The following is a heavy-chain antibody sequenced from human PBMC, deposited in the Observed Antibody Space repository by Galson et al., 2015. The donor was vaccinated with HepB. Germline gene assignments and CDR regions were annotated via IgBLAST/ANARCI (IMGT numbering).Heavy chain of an antibody. J-gene: IGHJ6*03. V-gene: IGHV7-4-1*02. CDR3: ARSIYYYGSGSYLYYYYYYMDV. D-gene: IGHD3-10*01. Sequence: SVKVSCKASGYTFASYAMNWVRQAPGQGLEWMGWISTNTGNPTYAQGFTGRFVFSLDTSVSTAYLQISSLKAEDTAVYYCARSIYYYGSGSYLYYYYYYMDVWGKGTTVTVSS. CDR2: ISTNTGNP. CDR1: GYTFASYA.